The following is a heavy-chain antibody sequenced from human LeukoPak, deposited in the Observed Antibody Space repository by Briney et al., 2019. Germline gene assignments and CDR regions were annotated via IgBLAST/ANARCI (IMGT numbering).Heavy chain of an antibody. J-gene: IGHJ5*02. CDR1: GGSISSYY. V-gene: IGHV4-59*01. CDR3: ARVYYGSGSYYGFDP. D-gene: IGHD3-10*01. CDR2: IYYSGST. Sequence: SETLSLTCTVSGGSISSYYWSWIRQPPGKGLEWIGYIYYSGSTNYNPSLKSRVTISVDTSKNQFSLKLSSVTAADTAVYYCARVYYGSGSYYGFDPWGQGTLVTVSS.